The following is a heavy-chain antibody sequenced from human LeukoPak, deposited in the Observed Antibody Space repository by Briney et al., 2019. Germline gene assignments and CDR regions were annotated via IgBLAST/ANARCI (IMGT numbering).Heavy chain of an antibody. CDR1: GYIRPELC. V-gene: IGHV1-24*01. Sequence: VMVFCKHSGYIRPELCTISLRQATAKEREWMGGIDPEDGETLYAQNLQGRVTMTEDTSTDTAYMELSSLRSEDTAVYYCAIVWGGSSGGFDYWGQGTLVTVSS. D-gene: IGHD2-15*01. J-gene: IGHJ4*02. CDR2: IDPEDGET. CDR3: AIVWGGSSGGFDY.